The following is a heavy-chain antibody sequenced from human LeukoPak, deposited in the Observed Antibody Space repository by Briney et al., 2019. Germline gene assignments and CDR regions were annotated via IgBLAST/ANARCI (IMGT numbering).Heavy chain of an antibody. CDR1: GYTFTGYY. Sequence: GASVKVSCKASGYTFTGYYMHWVRQAPGQGLEWMGWINPNSDSTSYAQKFQGRVTMTRDTSISTAYMELSRLRSDDTAVYYCARAHPEYQLLLDVSDYWGQGTLVTVSS. J-gene: IGHJ4*02. CDR2: INPNSDST. V-gene: IGHV1-2*02. CDR3: ARAHPEYQLLLDVSDY. D-gene: IGHD2-2*01.